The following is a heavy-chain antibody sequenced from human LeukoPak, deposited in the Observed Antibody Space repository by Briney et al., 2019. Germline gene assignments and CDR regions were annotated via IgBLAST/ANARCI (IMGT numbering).Heavy chain of an antibody. CDR1: GGSISSYY. Sequence: SETLSLTCTFSGGSISSYYWTWFRQPPGKGLEWIGSFYNSGSTSYNPSLGSRVTISLDTSKNLFSLELTSVNAADSDIYSCACTQQWRASYYWGKETLLTVS. V-gene: IGHV4-59*08. CDR3: ACTQQWRASYY. J-gene: IGHJ4*02. D-gene: IGHD6-19*01. CDR2: FYNSGST.